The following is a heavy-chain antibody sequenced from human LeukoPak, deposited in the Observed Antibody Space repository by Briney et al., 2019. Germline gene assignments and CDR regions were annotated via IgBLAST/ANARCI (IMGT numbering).Heavy chain of an antibody. Sequence: SETLSLTCAVSGGSIRSTLYYWAWIRQPPGKGLEWIGNVYYTGNTYYNSSLKSRVTISVDTSKNQFSLTLSSVTAADTAIYYCARDPHHDDDADEGFDYWGQGTLVTVSS. CDR3: ARDPHHDDDADEGFDY. CDR1: GGSIRSTLYY. V-gene: IGHV4-39*07. J-gene: IGHJ4*02. CDR2: VYYTGNT. D-gene: IGHD3-16*01.